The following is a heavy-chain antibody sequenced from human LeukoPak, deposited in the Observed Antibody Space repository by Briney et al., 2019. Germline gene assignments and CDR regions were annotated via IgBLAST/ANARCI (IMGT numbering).Heavy chain of an antibody. CDR1: GFTFSSYA. V-gene: IGHV3-23*01. D-gene: IGHD3-22*01. CDR2: ISGSGGST. J-gene: IGHJ4*02. CDR3: AKLGVVVKSYFDY. Sequence: GGSLRLSCAASGFTFSSYAMSWVRQAPGKGLEWVSAISGSGGSTYYADSVEGRFTISRDNSKNTLYLQMNSLRAEDTAVYYCAKLGVVVKSYFDYWGQGTLVTVSS.